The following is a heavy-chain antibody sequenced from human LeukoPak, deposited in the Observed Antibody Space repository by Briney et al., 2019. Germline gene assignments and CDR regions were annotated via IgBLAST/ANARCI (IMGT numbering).Heavy chain of an antibody. V-gene: IGHV3-30-3*01. D-gene: IGHD3-16*01. Sequence: GGSLRLSCAASGFTFSSYAMHWVRQAPGKGLEWVAVISYDGSNKYYADSVKGRFTISRDNSKNTLYLQMNSLRAEDTAVYYCTTDPRWGIWGQGTMVTVSS. CDR3: TTDPRWGI. CDR1: GFTFSSYA. CDR2: ISYDGSNK. J-gene: IGHJ3*02.